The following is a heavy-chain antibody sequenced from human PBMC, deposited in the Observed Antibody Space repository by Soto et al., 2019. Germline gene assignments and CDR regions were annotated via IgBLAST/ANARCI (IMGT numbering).Heavy chain of an antibody. CDR1: GGSVTSGSYY. D-gene: IGHD1-26*01. CDR3: VRVVGAPYHYYYGMDV. V-gene: IGHV4-61*01. J-gene: IGHJ6*02. Sequence: PSETLSLTCNVSGGSVTSGSYYWSWIRQPPGKGLEWIGYIYYSGSTNYNPSLKSRVTISVDTSKNQFSLKLGSVTAADTAVYYCVRVVGAPYHYYYGMDVGGQGTTVTVSS. CDR2: IYYSGST.